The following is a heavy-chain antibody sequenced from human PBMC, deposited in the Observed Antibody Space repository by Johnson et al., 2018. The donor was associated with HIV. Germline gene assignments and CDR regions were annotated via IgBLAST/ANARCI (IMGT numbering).Heavy chain of an antibody. J-gene: IGHJ3*02. CDR3: ATSRNRLWSSSGWTNFWAFDI. CDR2: ISYDGSNT. D-gene: IGHD6-19*01. V-gene: IGHV3-30*04. CDR1: GFTFSSYA. Sequence: QMQLVESGGGVVLPGGSLRLSCAASGFTFSSYAMHWVRQAPGKGLEWLIVISYDGSNTYYADSVKGRFTISRDNSKNTLYLQMNSLKTEDTAVYYCATSRNRLWSSSGWTNFWAFDIWGQGNGHRLF.